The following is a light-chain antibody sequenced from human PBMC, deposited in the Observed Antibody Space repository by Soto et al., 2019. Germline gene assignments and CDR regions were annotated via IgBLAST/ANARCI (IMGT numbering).Light chain of an antibody. Sequence: EIVLTQSPGALSVSPGERATLSCRASQSVGRNYLAWYQQKPGQAPRLLIYGASSRATGVPDRFSGSGSGTDSTLAISRLETEDFAEYYCQQYADSPLTFGGGTKVETK. J-gene: IGKJ4*01. V-gene: IGKV3-20*01. CDR3: QQYADSPLT. CDR1: QSVGRNY. CDR2: GAS.